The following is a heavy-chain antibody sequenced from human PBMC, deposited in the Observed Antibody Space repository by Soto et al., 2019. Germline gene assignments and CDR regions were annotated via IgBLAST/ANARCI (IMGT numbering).Heavy chain of an antibody. CDR3: AREPKNYYDTNVLKEYNWFDP. D-gene: IGHD3-22*01. J-gene: IGHJ5*02. V-gene: IGHV4-31*03. Sequence: QVQLQESGPGLVKPSQTLSLTCTVSGGSISSGGYYWSWIRQHPGKGLEWIGYIYYSGSTNYNPSLKSRVTISVDTSKNQFSLKLSSVTAADTAVYYCAREPKNYYDTNVLKEYNWFDPWGQGSLVTVSS. CDR2: IYYSGST. CDR1: GGSISSGGYY.